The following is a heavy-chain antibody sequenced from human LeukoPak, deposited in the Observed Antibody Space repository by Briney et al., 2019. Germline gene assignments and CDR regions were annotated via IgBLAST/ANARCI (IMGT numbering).Heavy chain of an antibody. CDR2: ISDSGGRT. J-gene: IGHJ3*02. CDR3: AGFGGYDSGAFDI. Sequence: GSLRLSCAVSGITLSNYGMSWVRQAPGKGLEWVAGISDSGGRTNYADSVKGRFTISRDNSKNTLYLQMNSLRAEDTAVYYCAGFGGYDSGAFDIWGQGTMVTVSS. V-gene: IGHV3-23*01. D-gene: IGHD5-12*01. CDR1: GITLSNYG.